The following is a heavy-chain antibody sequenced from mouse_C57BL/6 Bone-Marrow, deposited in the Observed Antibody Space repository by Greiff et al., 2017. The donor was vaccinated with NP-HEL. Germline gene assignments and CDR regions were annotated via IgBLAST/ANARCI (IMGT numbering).Heavy chain of an antibody. Sequence: VQLQQSGPELVKPGASVKLSCKASGYTFTSYDINWVKQRPGQGLEWIGWIYPRDGSTKYNEKFKGKATLSVDTSSSTAYMELHSLTSEDSAVYFCARRRIYDGYYGPFDYWGQGTTLTVSS. CDR1: GYTFTSYD. J-gene: IGHJ2*01. CDR3: ARRRIYDGYYGPFDY. CDR2: IYPRDGST. V-gene: IGHV1-85*01. D-gene: IGHD2-3*01.